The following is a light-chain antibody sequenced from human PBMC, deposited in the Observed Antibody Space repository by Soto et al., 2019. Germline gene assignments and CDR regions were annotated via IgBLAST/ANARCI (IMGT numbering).Light chain of an antibody. CDR1: QSVSGW. J-gene: IGKJ1*01. CDR3: QKYNSAPWT. CDR2: IAS. V-gene: IGKV1-5*01. Sequence: DIQMTQSPSTLSASVGDTVTVTCRASQSVSGWLAWYQQKPGEAPKVLIYIASRLQSGVPSRFSGRASGTDFSLTISNLQPEDFATYYCQKYNSAPWTFGQGTKVDIK.